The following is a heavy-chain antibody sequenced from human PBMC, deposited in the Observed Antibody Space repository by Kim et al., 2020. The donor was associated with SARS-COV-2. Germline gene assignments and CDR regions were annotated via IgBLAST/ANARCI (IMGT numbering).Heavy chain of an antibody. Sequence: ADPGKGRFTISRDNSKNPLYLQMNSLTAEDTAVYYCAKDRGIDYGDQRDYWGQGTLVTVSS. J-gene: IGHJ4*02. D-gene: IGHD4-17*01. V-gene: IGHV3-33*03. CDR3: AKDRGIDYGDQRDY.